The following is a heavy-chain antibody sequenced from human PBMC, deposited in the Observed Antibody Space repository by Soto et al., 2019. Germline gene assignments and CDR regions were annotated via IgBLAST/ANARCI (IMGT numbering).Heavy chain of an antibody. J-gene: IGHJ3*02. CDR3: AKGIDYYDSSGYWSLGALDI. V-gene: IGHV3-30*18. CDR2: ISYDGSNK. Sequence: QVQLVESGGGVVQPGRSLRLSCAASGFTFSSYGMHWVRQAPGKGLEWVEGISYDGSNKNFVDSVKGRFTISRENSKNTLYLHLNRLRAEDTAVYYCAKGIDYYDSSGYWSLGALDIWGQGTMVTVSS. CDR1: GFTFSSYG. D-gene: IGHD3-22*01.